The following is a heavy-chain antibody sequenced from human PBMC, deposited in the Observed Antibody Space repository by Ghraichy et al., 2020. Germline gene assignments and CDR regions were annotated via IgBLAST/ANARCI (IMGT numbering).Heavy chain of an antibody. V-gene: IGHV3-33*06. D-gene: IGHD4-17*01. J-gene: IGHJ4*02. CDR3: AKDLLRSHIGASPDY. CDR1: GFTFRIYA. Sequence: GGSLRLSCTTSGFTFRIYAMHWLRQAPGKGLEWLAVIWYDGSQEHYADSVKGRFTISRDNSRNTLYLQMNSLRAEDTAVYYCAKDLLRSHIGASPDYWGQGSLVTVSS. CDR2: IWYDGSQE.